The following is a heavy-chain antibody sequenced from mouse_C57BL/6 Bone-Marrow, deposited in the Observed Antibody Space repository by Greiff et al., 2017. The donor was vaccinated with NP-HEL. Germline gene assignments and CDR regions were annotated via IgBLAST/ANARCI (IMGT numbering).Heavy chain of an antibody. D-gene: IGHD1-1*01. CDR3: TGGGYGSSYGY. J-gene: IGHJ2*01. Sequence: EVKLQESGGGLVQPGGSMKLSCVASGFTFSNYWMNWVRQSPEKGLEWVAQIRLKSDNYATHYAESVKGRFTISRDDSKSSVYLQMNNLRAEDTGIYYCTGGGYGSSYGYWGQGTTLTVSS. CDR1: GFTFSNYW. CDR2: IRLKSDNYAT. V-gene: IGHV6-3*01.